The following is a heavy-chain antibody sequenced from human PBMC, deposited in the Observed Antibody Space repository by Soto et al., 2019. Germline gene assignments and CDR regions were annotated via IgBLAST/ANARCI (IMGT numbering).Heavy chain of an antibody. D-gene: IGHD3-3*01. Sequence: PGGSLRLSCAASGFTFSNYNMNWVRQAPGKGLEWLSYISRSRSSSAVYYADSVQGRFTISRDNAKNSLYLQMNSLRDEDTAVYYCAKTRRFLEWLPQGGMDVWGQGTTVTVSS. J-gene: IGHJ6*02. V-gene: IGHV3-48*02. CDR1: GFTFSNYN. CDR3: AKTRRFLEWLPQGGMDV. CDR2: ISRSRSSSAV.